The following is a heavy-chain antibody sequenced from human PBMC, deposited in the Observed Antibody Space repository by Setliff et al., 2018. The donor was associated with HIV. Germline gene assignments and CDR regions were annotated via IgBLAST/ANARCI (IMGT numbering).Heavy chain of an antibody. V-gene: IGHV3-23*01. Sequence: GGSLRLSCAASGFTFSSYAMSWVRQAPGKGLEWVSAISGSGGSTYYADSVKGRFTISRENAKNSLYLQMNSLRPGDTAVYYCARSRRYYFDYWGQGTLVTVSS. CDR3: ARSRRYYFDY. CDR1: GFTFSSYA. J-gene: IGHJ4*02. CDR2: ISGSGGST.